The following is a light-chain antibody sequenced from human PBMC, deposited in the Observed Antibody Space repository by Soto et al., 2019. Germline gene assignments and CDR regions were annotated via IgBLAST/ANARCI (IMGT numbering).Light chain of an antibody. CDR1: SIDVGSYNL. CDR3: CSYAGSSTLDVV. Sequence: QSALTQPASVSGSPGQSITISCTGTSIDVGSYNLVSWYQQHPGKAPKLMIYEGSKRPSGVSNRFSGSKSGNTASLTISGLQAEDEADYYCCSYAGSSTLDVVFGGGTKVTVL. CDR2: EGS. V-gene: IGLV2-23*01. J-gene: IGLJ2*01.